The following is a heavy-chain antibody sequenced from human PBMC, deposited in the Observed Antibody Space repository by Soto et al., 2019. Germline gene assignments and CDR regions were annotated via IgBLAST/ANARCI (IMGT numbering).Heavy chain of an antibody. CDR1: GYTFTGYY. D-gene: IGHD6-13*01. CDR3: ARGYSSSWYSYYYYGMEV. CDR2: INPNSGGT. J-gene: IGHJ6*02. Sequence: ASVKVSCKASGYTFTGYYMHWVRQAPGQGLEWMGWINPNSGGTNYAQKFQGWVTMTRDTSISTAYMELSRLRSDDTAVYYCARGYSSSWYSYYYYGMEVWGQGTTVTVSS. V-gene: IGHV1-2*04.